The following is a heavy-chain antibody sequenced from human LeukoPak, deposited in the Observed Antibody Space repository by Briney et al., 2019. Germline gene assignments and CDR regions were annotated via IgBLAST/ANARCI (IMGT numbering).Heavy chain of an antibody. CDR1: GGSFSGYY. Sequence: PSETLSLTCAVYGGSFSGYYWSWIRQPPGKGLEWIGEINHSGSTNYNPSLKSRVTISVDTSKNQFSLKLSSVTAADTAVYYCARGRYDSWSGWLDYWGQGTLVTVSS. J-gene: IGHJ4*02. V-gene: IGHV4-34*01. CDR3: ARGRYDSWSGWLDY. D-gene: IGHD3-3*01. CDR2: INHSGST.